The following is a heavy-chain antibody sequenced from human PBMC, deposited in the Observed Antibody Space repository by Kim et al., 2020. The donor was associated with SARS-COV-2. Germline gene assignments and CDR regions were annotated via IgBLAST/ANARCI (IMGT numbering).Heavy chain of an antibody. J-gene: IGHJ4*02. Sequence: KYAPKLKGRITRTPAPSTSKTYMELRSLRSDDTAVYYCARDYDILTGDIDYWGQGTLVTVSS. D-gene: IGHD3-9*01. V-gene: IGHV1-18*01. CDR3: ARDYDILTGDIDY.